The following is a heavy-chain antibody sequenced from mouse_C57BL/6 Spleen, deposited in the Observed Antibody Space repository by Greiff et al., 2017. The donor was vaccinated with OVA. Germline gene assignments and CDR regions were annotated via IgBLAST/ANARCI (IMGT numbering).Heavy chain of an antibody. CDR1: GFTFSDYG. CDR3: ARESYYYGSSPSGFAY. Sequence: EVQVVESGGGLVKPGGSLKLSCAASGFTFSDYGMHWVRQAPEKGLEWVAYISSGSSTIYYADTVKGRFTISSDNAKNTLCLQMTSLRSEDTAMYDCARESYYYGSSPSGFAYWGQGTLVTVSA. CDR2: ISSGSSTI. J-gene: IGHJ3*01. D-gene: IGHD1-1*01. V-gene: IGHV5-17*01.